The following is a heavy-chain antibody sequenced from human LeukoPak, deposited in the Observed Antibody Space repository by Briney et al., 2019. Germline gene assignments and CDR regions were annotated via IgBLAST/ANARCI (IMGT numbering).Heavy chain of an antibody. CDR2: IIPIFGTA. D-gene: IGHD6-6*01. J-gene: IGHJ4*02. CDR3: ARGPSSSREFDY. CDR1: GGTFSSYA. Sequence: ASVKVSCRASGGTFSSYAISWVRQAPGQGLEWMGGIIPIFGTANYAQKFQGRVTITTDESTSTAYMELSSLRSEDTAVYYCARGPSSSREFDYWGQGTLVTVSS. V-gene: IGHV1-69*05.